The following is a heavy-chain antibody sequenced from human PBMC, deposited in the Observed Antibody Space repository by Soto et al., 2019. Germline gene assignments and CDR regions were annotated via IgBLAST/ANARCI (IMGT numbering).Heavy chain of an antibody. CDR2: ISGSGGST. CDR3: AKVSLVVSQAYCGGDCYSTFDY. CDR1: GFTFSSYA. D-gene: IGHD2-21*01. J-gene: IGHJ4*02. V-gene: IGHV3-23*01. Sequence: GGSLRLSCAASGFTFSSYAMSCVRQAPGKGLEWVSAISGSGGSTYYADSVKGRFTISRDNSKNTLYLQMNSLRAEDTAVYYCAKVSLVVSQAYCGGDCYSTFDYWGQGTLVTVSS.